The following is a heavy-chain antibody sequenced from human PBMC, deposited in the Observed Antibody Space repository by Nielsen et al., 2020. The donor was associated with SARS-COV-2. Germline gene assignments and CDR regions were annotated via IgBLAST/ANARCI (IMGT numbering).Heavy chain of an antibody. J-gene: IGHJ5*02. Sequence: GESLKISCAASGFTFSSYGMHWVRQAPGKGLEWVAVISYDGSNKYYADSVKGRFTISRDNSKNTLYLQMNSLRAEDTAVYYCAKDGGLGESRYNWFDPWGQGTLVTVSS. CDR1: GFTFSSYG. D-gene: IGHD3-10*01. CDR3: AKDGGLGESRYNWFDP. V-gene: IGHV3-30*18. CDR2: ISYDGSNK.